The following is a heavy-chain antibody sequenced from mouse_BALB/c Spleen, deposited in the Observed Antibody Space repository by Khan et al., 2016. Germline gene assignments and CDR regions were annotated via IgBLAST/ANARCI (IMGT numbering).Heavy chain of an antibody. V-gene: IGHV2-4-1*01. CDR1: GFSLTSYG. CDR3: ASLTTVPYWYFDV. J-gene: IGHJ1*01. D-gene: IGHD1-1*01. Sequence: QVQLQQSGPGLVQPSQSLSITCTVSGFSLTSYGVHWVRQSPGKGLEWLGVIWSGGSTDYNAAFISRLSISKDNSKSQVFFKMNSLKADDTAIYYCASLTTVPYWYFDVWGAGTTVTVSS. CDR2: IWSGGST.